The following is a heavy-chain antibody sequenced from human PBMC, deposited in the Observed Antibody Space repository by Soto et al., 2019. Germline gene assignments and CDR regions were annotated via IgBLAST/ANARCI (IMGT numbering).Heavy chain of an antibody. CDR1: GGTISRYY. CDR3: ARGEYGDYEVVLFDP. V-gene: IGHV4-59*01. Sequence: SETLSLTCTVSGGTISRYYWSWIRQPPGKGLEWIGYIYYSGSTNYNPSLKSRVTISVDTSKNQFSLKLSSVTAADTAVYYCARGEYGDYEVVLFDPWGQGTLVTVSA. D-gene: IGHD4-17*01. CDR2: IYYSGST. J-gene: IGHJ5*02.